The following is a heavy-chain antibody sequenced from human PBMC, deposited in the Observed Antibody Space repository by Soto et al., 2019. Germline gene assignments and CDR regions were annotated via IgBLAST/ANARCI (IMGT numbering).Heavy chain of an antibody. CDR3: ARPAAPMVVETAPLDAFDI. J-gene: IGHJ3*02. Sequence: GESLKISCKGSGYSFTSYWIGWVRQMPGKGLEWMGIIYPGDSDTRYSPSFQGQVTISADKSISTAYLQWSSQKASDTAMYYCARPAAPMVVETAPLDAFDIWGQGTMVTVSS. CDR2: IYPGDSDT. D-gene: IGHD2-21*02. V-gene: IGHV5-51*01. CDR1: GYSFTSYW.